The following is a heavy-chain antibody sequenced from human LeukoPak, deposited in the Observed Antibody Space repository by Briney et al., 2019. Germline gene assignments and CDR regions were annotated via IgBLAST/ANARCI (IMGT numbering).Heavy chain of an antibody. CDR1: GFTFTTYW. CDR2: INSDGSIT. J-gene: IGHJ4*02. CDR3: ATRDSYSSGWYYRPSSFDY. Sequence: GGSLRLSCAASGFTFTTYWMHWVRQAPGKGLVWVSHINSDGSITSYADSVKGRFTISRDNSKNTLYLQMNSLRAEDTAVYYCATRDSYSSGWYYRPSSFDYWGQGTLVTVSS. V-gene: IGHV3-74*01. D-gene: IGHD6-19*01.